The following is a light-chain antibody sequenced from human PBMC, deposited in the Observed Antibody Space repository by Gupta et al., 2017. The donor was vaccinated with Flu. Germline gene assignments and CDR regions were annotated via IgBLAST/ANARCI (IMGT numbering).Light chain of an antibody. J-gene: IGLJ3*02. CDR2: DVR. Sequence: VSWHQQHPDKAHNLMIYDVRRRPAGVPARFSGSKAGNTSSLTISGLEEEEEADYYCCSYAGSYTLVFGGGTKLTVL. V-gene: IGLV2-11*01. CDR3: CSYAGSYTLV.